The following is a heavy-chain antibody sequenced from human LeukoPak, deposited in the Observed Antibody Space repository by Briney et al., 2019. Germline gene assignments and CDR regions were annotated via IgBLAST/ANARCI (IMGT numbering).Heavy chain of an antibody. Sequence: PGGSLRLSCAASGFTFSSYSMDWVRQAPGKGLGWVSYISSSSSTIYYADSVKGRVTISGDNAKNSLYLQMNSLRAEDTAVYYCARVGPISGYDRIHDYWGQGTLVTVSS. V-gene: IGHV3-48*01. CDR3: ARVGPISGYDRIHDY. J-gene: IGHJ4*02. CDR2: ISSSSSTI. D-gene: IGHD5-12*01. CDR1: GFTFSSYS.